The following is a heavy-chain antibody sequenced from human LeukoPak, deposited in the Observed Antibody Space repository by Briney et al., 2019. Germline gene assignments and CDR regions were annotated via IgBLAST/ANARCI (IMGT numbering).Heavy chain of an antibody. D-gene: IGHD2-21*01. J-gene: IGHJ3*02. CDR2: ISGSGGST. CDR1: GFTFSSYA. CDR3: ARDLAYCGGECYSGDAFDI. V-gene: IGHV3-23*01. Sequence: AGGSLRLSCAASGFTFSSYAMSWVRQAPGKGLEWVSAISGSGGSTYYADSVKGRSTISRDNSKNTLYLRMNSLRAEDTDVYYCARDLAYCGGECYSGDAFDIWGQGTMVTVSS.